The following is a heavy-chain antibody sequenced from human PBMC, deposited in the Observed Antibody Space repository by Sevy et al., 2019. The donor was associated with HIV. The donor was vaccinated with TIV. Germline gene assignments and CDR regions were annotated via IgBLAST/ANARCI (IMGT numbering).Heavy chain of an antibody. V-gene: IGHV3-30-3*01. D-gene: IGHD3-22*01. CDR2: ISYDGNTD. Sequence: GGSLRLSCAASGFTFSRYDMHWVRQAPGRGLEWVAVISYDGNTDFYADSLRGRFTVSRDNSKNTVYVQMNSLRPEDTALYYCVRGMTKIVVVISDDSFDVWGKGTMVTVSS. CDR1: GFTFSRYD. J-gene: IGHJ3*01. CDR3: VRGMTKIVVVISDDSFDV.